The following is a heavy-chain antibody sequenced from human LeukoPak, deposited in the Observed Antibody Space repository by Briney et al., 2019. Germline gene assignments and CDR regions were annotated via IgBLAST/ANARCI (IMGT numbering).Heavy chain of an antibody. CDR2: TSSSSSYT. Sequence: GGSLRLSCAASGFTFSDYYMSWIRQAPGKGLEWVSYTSSSSSYTNYADSVKGRFTISRDNAKNSLYLQMNSLRAEDTAVYYCARVVCSGGSCFADYWGQGTLVTVSS. J-gene: IGHJ4*02. D-gene: IGHD2-15*01. V-gene: IGHV3-11*06. CDR1: GFTFSDYY. CDR3: ARVVCSGGSCFADY.